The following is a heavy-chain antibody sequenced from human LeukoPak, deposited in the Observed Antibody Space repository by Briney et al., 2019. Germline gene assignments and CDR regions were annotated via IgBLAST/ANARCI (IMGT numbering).Heavy chain of an antibody. D-gene: IGHD3-22*01. Sequence: GGSLRLSCAASGFTFSSYEMNWVRQAPGKGLEWVSYISSSGSTIYYADSVKGRFTISRDNAKNSLYLQMNSLRAEDTAVYYCAREPKYYYDSSGLLGGVDYWGQGTLVTVSS. CDR3: AREPKYYYDSSGLLGGVDY. V-gene: IGHV3-48*03. J-gene: IGHJ4*02. CDR1: GFTFSSYE. CDR2: ISSSGSTI.